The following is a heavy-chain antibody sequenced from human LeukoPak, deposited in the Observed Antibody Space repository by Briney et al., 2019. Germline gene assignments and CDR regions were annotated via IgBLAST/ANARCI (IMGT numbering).Heavy chain of an antibody. Sequence: HTGGSLRLSCTASGFTFSDYAMSWVRQAPGKGLEWVSGISGSGGSIRYADSVKGRFTISKDNSKNTVYLQMSSLRVDDTAVYYCAKAASSSWPSYYYGMDVWGQGTTVTVSS. CDR2: ISGSGGSI. J-gene: IGHJ6*02. CDR3: AKAASSSWPSYYYGMDV. D-gene: IGHD6-13*01. V-gene: IGHV3-23*01. CDR1: GFTFSDYA.